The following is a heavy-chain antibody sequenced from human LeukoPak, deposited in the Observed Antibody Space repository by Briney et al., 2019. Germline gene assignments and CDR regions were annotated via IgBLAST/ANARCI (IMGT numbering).Heavy chain of an antibody. J-gene: IGHJ4*02. Sequence: GGSLRLSCAASGFTFSSYAMSWVRQAPGKGLEWVSAISGSGGSTYYADSVKGRFTISRDNSKNTLYLQMNSLRAEDTAVYYRATPFTGILTGPTGYWGQGTLVTVSS. D-gene: IGHD3-9*01. CDR2: ISGSGGST. V-gene: IGHV3-23*01. CDR3: ATPFTGILTGPTGY. CDR1: GFTFSSYA.